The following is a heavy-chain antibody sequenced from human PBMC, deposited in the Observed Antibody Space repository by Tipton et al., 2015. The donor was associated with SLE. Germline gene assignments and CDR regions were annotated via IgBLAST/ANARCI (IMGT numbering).Heavy chain of an antibody. J-gene: IGHJ6*02. Sequence: QLVQSGAEVKKPGASVKVSCKASGYTFTSYGISWVRQAPGQGLEWMGWISAYNGNTNYAQKLQGRVTMTTDTSTSTAYMELRSLRSDDTAVYYCARDGSNRGVDYCYYYGMDVWGQGTTVTVSS. CDR3: ARDGSNRGVDYCYYYGMDV. V-gene: IGHV1-18*01. D-gene: IGHD1-14*01. CDR1: GYTFTSYG. CDR2: ISAYNGNT.